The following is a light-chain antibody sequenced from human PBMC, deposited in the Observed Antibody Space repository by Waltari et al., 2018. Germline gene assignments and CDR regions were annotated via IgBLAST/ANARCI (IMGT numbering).Light chain of an antibody. V-gene: IGLV4-69*01. CDR1: IGHSSYA. CDR3: QTGGFGIWV. CDR2: VNSDGSH. J-gene: IGLJ3*02. Sequence: LMLTQSPSASASLGASVTLTCTLSIGHSSYAIAWPKQQPEKGPRHLMKVNSDGSHIKGDGIPDRFSGSSSGAERYLTISSLQSEDEADYYCQTGGFGIWVFGGGTKLTVL.